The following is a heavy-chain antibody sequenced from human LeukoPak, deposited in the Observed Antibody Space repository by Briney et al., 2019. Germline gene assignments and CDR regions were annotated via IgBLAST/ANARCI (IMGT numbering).Heavy chain of an antibody. J-gene: IGHJ5*02. CDR1: GSPFSTYW. CDR3: ARRYCSSNTCYDWLDP. Sequence: GASLEISFQGSGSPFSTYWFNWVRQLPGKGLEWRGWIDPSDSYTDYSTSCQGHVTISADKSISTAYLQWSRLKDSDTDMYYCARRYCSSNTCYDWLDPWGEGSLVTAAS. V-gene: IGHV5-10-1*01. CDR2: IDPSDSYT. D-gene: IGHD2-2*01.